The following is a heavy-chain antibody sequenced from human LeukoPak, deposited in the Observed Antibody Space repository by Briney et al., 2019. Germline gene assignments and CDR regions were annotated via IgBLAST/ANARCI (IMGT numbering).Heavy chain of an antibody. CDR1: GFTFSNYA. CDR3: AKSGSKYDY. J-gene: IGHJ4*02. Sequence: GGPLRLSCVASGFTFSNYAMSWVRQAPGKGLEWVSGIRGRGDRIYYADSVKGRFTISRDNSKNTLYLQMNSLRAEDTAVYYCAKSGSKYDYWGQGTLVTVSS. V-gene: IGHV3-23*01. D-gene: IGHD3-10*01. CDR2: IRGRGDRI.